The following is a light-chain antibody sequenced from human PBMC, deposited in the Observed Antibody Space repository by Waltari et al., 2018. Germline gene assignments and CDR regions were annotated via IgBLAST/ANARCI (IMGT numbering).Light chain of an antibody. V-gene: IGLV3-21*02. J-gene: IGLJ3*02. CDR2: DDW. CDR3: QMWNSFSDHWV. Sequence: SDVLTQPPSVSVAPGQTARITCGGSNLRFRSIHWYQQKPGQAPVVGVVDDWGRPPGLPGRFSGSNAGDTATLTMSRVEAGDEADYYCQMWNSFSDHWVFGGGTKLTVL. CDR1: NLRFRS.